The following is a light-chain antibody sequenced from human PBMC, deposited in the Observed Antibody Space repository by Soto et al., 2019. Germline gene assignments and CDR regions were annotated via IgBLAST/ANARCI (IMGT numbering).Light chain of an antibody. CDR2: GAS. J-gene: IGKJ1*01. V-gene: IGKV3-15*01. CDR1: QTVGRN. CDR3: HQYNNWPKT. Sequence: TMSLSPGESATLSCRASQTVGRNLAWYQQKPGQAPRLLIFGASTGATGIPARFSGSGSGTEFTITIDSLQSEDSAIYYCHQYNNWPKTFGQGTTVDI.